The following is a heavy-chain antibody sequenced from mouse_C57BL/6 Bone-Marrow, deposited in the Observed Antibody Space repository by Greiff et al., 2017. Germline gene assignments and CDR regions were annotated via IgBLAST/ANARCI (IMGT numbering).Heavy chain of an antibody. J-gene: IGHJ2*01. CDR2: ISYDGSN. Sequence: VQLKESGPGLVKPSQSLSLTCSVTGYSITSGYYWNWIRQFPGNKLEWMGYISYDGSNNYNPSLKNRISITRDTSKNQFFLKLNSVTTEDTATYYCARGPYYGSSDFDYWGQGTTLTVSS. V-gene: IGHV3-6*01. D-gene: IGHD1-1*01. CDR3: ARGPYYGSSDFDY. CDR1: GYSITSGYY.